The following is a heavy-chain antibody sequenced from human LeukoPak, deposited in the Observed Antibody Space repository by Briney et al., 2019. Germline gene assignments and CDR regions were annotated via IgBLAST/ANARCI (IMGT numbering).Heavy chain of an antibody. CDR2: MNSNSGNT. D-gene: IGHD6-6*01. Sequence: GASVKVSCKASGYTFTSYDINWVRQATGQGLEWMGWMNSNSGNTGYAQKFQGRVTITRNTSISTAYMELSSLRSEDTAVYYCARAYSSSSSGGFDPWGQGTLVTVSS. V-gene: IGHV1-8*03. J-gene: IGHJ5*02. CDR3: ARAYSSSSSGGFDP. CDR1: GYTFTSYD.